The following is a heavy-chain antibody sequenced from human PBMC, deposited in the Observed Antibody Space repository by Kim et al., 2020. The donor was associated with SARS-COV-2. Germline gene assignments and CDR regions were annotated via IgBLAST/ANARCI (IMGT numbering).Heavy chain of an antibody. J-gene: IGHJ6*02. CDR1: GYTFTSYG. CDR3: ARGGSFPATYYYGLSGPGQYYYYGMDV. D-gene: IGHD3-10*01. V-gene: IGHV1-18*01. CDR2: ISAYNGNT. Sequence: ASVKVSCKASGYTFTSYGISWVRQAPGQGLEWMGWISAYNGNTNYAQKLQGRVTMTTDTSTSTAYMELRSLRSDDTAVYYCARGGSFPATYYYGLSGPGQYYYYGMDVWGQGTTVTVSS.